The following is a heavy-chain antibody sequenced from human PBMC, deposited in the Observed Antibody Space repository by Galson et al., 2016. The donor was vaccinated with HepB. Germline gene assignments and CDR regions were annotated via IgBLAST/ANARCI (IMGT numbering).Heavy chain of an antibody. CDR2: FYHTGST. CDR3: ARHIKGGGPWSAFDL. V-gene: IGHV4-39*01. Sequence: SETLSLTCNVSGGSISSTSYYWGWIRQPPGKGLEWIATFYHTGSTYDNPSLKSRVTISVDTSKNQFSLKLSSVTAADTAVYYCARHIKGGGPWSAFDLWGQGTMVTVSS. CDR1: GGSISSTSYY. D-gene: IGHD4-23*01. J-gene: IGHJ3*01.